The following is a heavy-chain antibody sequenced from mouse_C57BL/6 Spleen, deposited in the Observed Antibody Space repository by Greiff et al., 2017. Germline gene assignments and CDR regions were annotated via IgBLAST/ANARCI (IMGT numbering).Heavy chain of an antibody. D-gene: IGHD2-4*01. V-gene: IGHV1-7*01. Sequence: QVQLQQSGAELAKPGAPVKLSCKASGYTFTSYWMHWVKQRPGQGLEWIGYINPSSGYTKYNQKFKDKATLTADKSSSTAYMQLSSLTYADSAVYYCASYDYDRGGFAYWGQGTLVTVSA. CDR3: ASYDYDRGGFAY. CDR2: INPSSGYT. CDR1: GYTFTSYW. J-gene: IGHJ3*01.